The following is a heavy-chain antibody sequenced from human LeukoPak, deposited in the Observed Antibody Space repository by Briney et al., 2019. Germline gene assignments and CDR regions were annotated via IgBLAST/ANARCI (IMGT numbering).Heavy chain of an antibody. CDR2: ISGSGGST. J-gene: IGHJ3*02. V-gene: IGHV3-23*01. Sequence: GGSLRLSCAASGFTFSSYAMSWVRQAPGKGLEWVSAISGSGGSTYYADSVKGRFTISRDNSKNTLYLQMNSLRAEDTAVYYCASKRYSSSSPDGFDIWGQGTMVTVSS. D-gene: IGHD6-19*01. CDR3: ASKRYSSSSPDGFDI. CDR1: GFTFSSYA.